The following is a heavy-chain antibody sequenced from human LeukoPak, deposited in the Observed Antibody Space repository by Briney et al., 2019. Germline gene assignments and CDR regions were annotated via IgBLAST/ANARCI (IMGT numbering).Heavy chain of an antibody. Sequence: SETLSLTCSVSGYSIGSGFYWGWIRQPPGKGLEWIASMSHSGSTLRNPSLKSRLTISLDTTKNQFTLNLRSVTAADTAMYYCVRDRWGATDFDYWGQGTLVTVSS. CDR1: GYSIGSGFY. J-gene: IGHJ4*02. CDR3: VRDRWGATDFDY. CDR2: MSHSGST. D-gene: IGHD1-26*01. V-gene: IGHV4-38-2*02.